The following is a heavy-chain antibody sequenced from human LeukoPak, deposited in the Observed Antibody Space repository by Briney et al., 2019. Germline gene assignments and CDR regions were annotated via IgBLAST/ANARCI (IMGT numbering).Heavy chain of an antibody. V-gene: IGHV4-31*03. CDR2: IYYSGST. CDR1: GVSISGGGYY. J-gene: IGHJ3*02. CDR3: ARDYGDYAHVAFDI. Sequence: SQTLSLTCTVSGVSISGGGYYWSWIRQHPGKGLEWIGYIYYSGSTYYNPSLKSRVTISVDTSKNQFSLKLSSVTAADTAVYYCARDYGDYAHVAFDIWGQGTMVTVSS. D-gene: IGHD4-17*01.